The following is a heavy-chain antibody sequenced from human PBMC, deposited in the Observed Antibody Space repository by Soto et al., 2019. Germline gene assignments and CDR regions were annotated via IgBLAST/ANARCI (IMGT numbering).Heavy chain of an antibody. V-gene: IGHV4-39*02. Sequence: LSLTCTVSGGSISSSSYYWGWIRQPPGKGLEWIGSIYYSGSTYYNPSLKSRVTISVDTSKDQFSLKLSSVTAADTAVYYCARDKQQLAYWGQGTLVTVSS. CDR1: GGSISSSSYY. CDR2: IYYSGST. D-gene: IGHD6-13*01. J-gene: IGHJ4*02. CDR3: ARDKQQLAY.